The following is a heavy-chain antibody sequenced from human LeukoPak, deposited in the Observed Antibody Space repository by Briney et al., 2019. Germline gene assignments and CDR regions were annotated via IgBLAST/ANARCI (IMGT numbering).Heavy chain of an antibody. J-gene: IGHJ4*02. CDR3: ARDTRSYDTSGYYYFDY. V-gene: IGHV4-59*01. D-gene: IGHD3-22*01. CDR1: GASTTSYY. Sequence: PSETLSLTCSVSGASTTSYYWNWIRQAPGKGLEWIGYIYSDGTTSYSPSLRGRVTISIDTSRNQFSLKLSSVTAADAAVYYCARDTRSYDTSGYYYFDYWGQGALVTVSS. CDR2: IYSDGTT.